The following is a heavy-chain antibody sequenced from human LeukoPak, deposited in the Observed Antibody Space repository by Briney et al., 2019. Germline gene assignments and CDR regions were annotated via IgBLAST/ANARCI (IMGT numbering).Heavy chain of an antibody. D-gene: IGHD5-12*01. CDR3: AKDGAWLRFDD. CDR2: ISPGGGPT. J-gene: IGHJ4*02. CDR1: GFPFSSHG. Sequence: GGSLRLSCAGSGFPFSSHGMNWVRQAPGKGLEWVSGISPGGGPTYYADSVKGRFTISRDDSKNTLYLQMKNLRAEDTAVYYCAKDGAWLRFDDWGQGILVTVSS. V-gene: IGHV3-23*01.